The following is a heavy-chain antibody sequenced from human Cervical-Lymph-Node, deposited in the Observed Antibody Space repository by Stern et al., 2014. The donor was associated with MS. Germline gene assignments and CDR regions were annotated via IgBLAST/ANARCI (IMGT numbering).Heavy chain of an antibody. CDR3: ARELCSGGSCSFTDPFDV. J-gene: IGHJ3*01. V-gene: IGHV3-30*07. CDR2: LSYDASNE. Sequence: VQLVESGGGVVQPGRSLRLSCAASGFTFSRYTMHWVRQAPGKGLEWLAVLSYDASNEYYADSVQGRFTISRDNSKNTLSLQMRSLTSEDTAIYYCARELCSGGSCSFTDPFDVWGQGTLVTVSS. CDR1: GFTFSRYT. D-gene: IGHD2-15*01.